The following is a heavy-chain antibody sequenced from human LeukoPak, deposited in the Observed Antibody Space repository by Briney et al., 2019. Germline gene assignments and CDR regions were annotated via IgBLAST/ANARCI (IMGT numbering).Heavy chain of an antibody. CDR2: ISSSSTTI. CDR3: AREVGDYYDSSGSFGY. V-gene: IGHV3-48*01. D-gene: IGHD3-22*01. CDR1: GFTFSSYS. Sequence: PGGSLRLSCAASGFTFSSYSMNWVRQAPGKGLEWVSYISSSSTTIYYADSVKGRFTISRDNAKNSLYLQMNSLRAEDTAVYYCAREVGDYYDSSGSFGYWGQGTLVTVSS. J-gene: IGHJ4*02.